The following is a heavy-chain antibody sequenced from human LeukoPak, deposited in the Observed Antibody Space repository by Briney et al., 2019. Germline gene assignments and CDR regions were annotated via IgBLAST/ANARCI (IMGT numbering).Heavy chain of an antibody. CDR3: ARDTSRGMITFGGVIVFDY. V-gene: IGHV3-21*01. J-gene: IGHJ4*02. D-gene: IGHD3-16*02. CDR2: ISSSSSYI. CDR1: GFTFSSYS. Sequence: GGSLRLPCAASGFTFSSYSMNWVRQAPGKGLEWVSSISSSSSYIYYADSVKGRFTISRDNAKNSLYLQMNSLRAEDTAVYYCARDTSRGMITFGGVIVFDYWGQGTLVTVSS.